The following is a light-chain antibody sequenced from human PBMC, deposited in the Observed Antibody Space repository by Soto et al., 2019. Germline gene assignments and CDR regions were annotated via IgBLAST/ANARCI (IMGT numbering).Light chain of an antibody. CDR2: EVN. V-gene: IGLV2-23*02. CDR1: SNDVGGYNL. J-gene: IGLJ3*02. Sequence: QSVLTQPASVSGYPGQSITISCTGTSNDVGGYNLVSWFQQHPGKAPKLMISEVNKRPSGVSNRFSGSKSANTASLTISGLPAEDEADYYCCSHVGGSSPQWVFGGWTKLTVL. CDR3: CSHVGGSSPQWV.